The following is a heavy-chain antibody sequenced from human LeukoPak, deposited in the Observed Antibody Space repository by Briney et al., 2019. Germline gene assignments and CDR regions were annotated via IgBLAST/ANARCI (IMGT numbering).Heavy chain of an antibody. Sequence: GGSLRLSCAASGFTFSSYAMSWVRQAPGKGLEWVSAISGSGGSTYYADSVKGRFTISRDNSKNTLYLQMNGLRAEDTAVYYCAKNQGGFGELFMIDYWGQGTLVTVSS. V-gene: IGHV3-23*01. CDR1: GFTFSSYA. J-gene: IGHJ4*02. CDR3: AKNQGGFGELFMIDY. D-gene: IGHD3-10*01. CDR2: ISGSGGST.